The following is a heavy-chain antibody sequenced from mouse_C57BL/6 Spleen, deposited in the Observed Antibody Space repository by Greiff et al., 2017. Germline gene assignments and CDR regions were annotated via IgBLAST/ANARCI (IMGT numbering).Heavy chain of an antibody. CDR3: TRDTDGKRAMDY. Sequence: VQLVESGEGLVKPGGSLKLSCAASGFTFSSYAMSWVRQTPEKRLEWVAYISSGGDYIYYADTVKGRFTISRDNARNTLYLQMSSLKSEDTAMYYCTRDTDGKRAMDYWGQGTSVTVSS. J-gene: IGHJ4*01. V-gene: IGHV5-9-1*02. CDR2: ISSGGDYI. D-gene: IGHD2-1*01. CDR1: GFTFSSYA.